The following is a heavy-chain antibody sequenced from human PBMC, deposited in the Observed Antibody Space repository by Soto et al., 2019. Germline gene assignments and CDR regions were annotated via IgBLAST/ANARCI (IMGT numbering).Heavy chain of an antibody. Sequence: QVQLVESGGGVVQPGRSLRLSCAASGFTFSSSAMHWVRQAPGKGLEWVAVISYDGSNKYYADSVKGRFTISRDNSKNTLYLQMNSLRAEDTAVYYCARDTMRDGMDVWGQGTTVNVSS. CDR2: ISYDGSNK. V-gene: IGHV3-30-3*01. J-gene: IGHJ6*02. CDR1: GFTFSSSA. D-gene: IGHD3-3*01. CDR3: ARDTMRDGMDV.